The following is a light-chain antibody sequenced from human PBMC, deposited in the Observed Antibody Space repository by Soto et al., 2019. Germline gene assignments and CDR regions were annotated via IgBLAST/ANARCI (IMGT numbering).Light chain of an antibody. Sequence: EIVLTQSPGTLSLSPGERATLSCRASQSFSSYLAWYQQKPGQAPRLLIYDASKRATGIPARFSGRGSGTDFTLTISSLEPEDFAVYYCKQRSNWPPVITFGQGTRLEIK. V-gene: IGKV3-11*01. CDR3: KQRSNWPPVIT. CDR1: QSFSSY. J-gene: IGKJ5*01. CDR2: DAS.